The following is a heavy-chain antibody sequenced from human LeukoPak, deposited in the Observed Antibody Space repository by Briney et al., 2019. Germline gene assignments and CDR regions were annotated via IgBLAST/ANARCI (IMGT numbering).Heavy chain of an antibody. CDR3: ARDIGMGGVEEYAFDI. CDR2: IYRNGST. J-gene: IGHJ3*02. CDR1: GFTVSNNY. V-gene: IGHV3-66*01. Sequence: GGSLRLSCAASGFTVSNNYMSWVRQAPRQGLERVSVIYRNGSTYYADSVKSRFTISRDNSKNTLYLQMNSLRAEDTAVYYCARDIGMGGVEEYAFDIWGQGTMVTVSS. D-gene: IGHD3-3*01.